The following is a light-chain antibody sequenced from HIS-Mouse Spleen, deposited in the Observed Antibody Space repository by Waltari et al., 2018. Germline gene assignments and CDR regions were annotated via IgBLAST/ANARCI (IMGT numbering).Light chain of an antibody. CDR1: ALPNKY. J-gene: IGLJ2*01. Sequence: SYELTQPPSVSLSPGQTARITCSVDALPNKYAYCYQQKSGQAPVLVIYEDSKRPSGIPERFSGSSSGTMATLTISGAQVEDEADYYCYSTDSSGNHRVFGGGTKLTVL. CDR3: YSTDSSGNHRV. V-gene: IGLV3-10*01. CDR2: EDS.